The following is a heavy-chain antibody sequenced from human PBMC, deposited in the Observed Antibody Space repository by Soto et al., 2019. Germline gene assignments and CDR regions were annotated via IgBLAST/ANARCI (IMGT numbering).Heavy chain of an antibody. J-gene: IGHJ6*02. CDR2: ISAYNGNT. CDR1: GYTFTSYG. V-gene: IGHV1-18*01. Sequence: QVQLVQSGAEVKKPGASVKVSCKASGYTFTSYGISWVRQAPGQGLEWMGWISAYNGNTNYAQKLQGRVTMTTDTSTSTAYMELRSLRSDDTAVYYCAGDPRVEWELPYYYYYGRDVWGQGTTVTVSS. D-gene: IGHD1-26*01. CDR3: AGDPRVEWELPYYYYYGRDV.